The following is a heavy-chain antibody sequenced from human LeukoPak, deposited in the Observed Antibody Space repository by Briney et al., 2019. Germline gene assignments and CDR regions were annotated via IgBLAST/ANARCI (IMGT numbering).Heavy chain of an antibody. CDR1: GFTFSSYS. Sequence: KPGGSLRLSCAASGFTFSSYSVNWVRQAPGKGLEWVSSISSSSSYIYYADSVKGRFTISRDNAKNSLYLQMNSLRAEDTAVYYCARGTYYYDSSGYYHSWGQGTLVTVSS. J-gene: IGHJ4*02. V-gene: IGHV3-21*01. CDR2: ISSSSSYI. D-gene: IGHD3-22*01. CDR3: ARGTYYYDSSGYYHS.